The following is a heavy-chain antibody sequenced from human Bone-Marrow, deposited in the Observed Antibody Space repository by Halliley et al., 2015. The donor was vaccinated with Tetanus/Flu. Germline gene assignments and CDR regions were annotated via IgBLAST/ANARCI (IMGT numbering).Heavy chain of an antibody. CDR3: ARDMGLMVRGIYRPDYGMDV. Sequence: HYSESANYTPPLRSRVTISIDTSKNQFSLKMRSVPAADTAVYYCARDMGLMVRGIYRPDYGMDVWGQGTTVTVSS. D-gene: IGHD3-10*01. J-gene: IGHJ6*02. V-gene: IGHV4-59*01. CDR2: HYSESA.